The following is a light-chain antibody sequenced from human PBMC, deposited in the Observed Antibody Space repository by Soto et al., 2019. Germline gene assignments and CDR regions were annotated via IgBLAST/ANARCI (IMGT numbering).Light chain of an antibody. V-gene: IGLV2-14*01. J-gene: IGLJ3*02. CDR3: NSYTSSSTGV. Sequence: QSALTQPASVSGSPGQSITISCTGTSSDIGGYNDVSWYQQHPGKAPKLMIYDVSNRPSGVSNRFSGSKSGNTASLTISGLAAEDDDDYYCNSYTSSSTGVFGGGTKVTVL. CDR1: SSDIGGYND. CDR2: DVS.